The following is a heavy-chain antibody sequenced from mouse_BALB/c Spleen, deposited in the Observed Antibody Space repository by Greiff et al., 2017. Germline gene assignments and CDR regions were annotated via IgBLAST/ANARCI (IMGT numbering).Heavy chain of an antibody. CDR3: ARGGHYAMDY. V-gene: IGHV1-4*01. CDR2: INPSSGYT. CDR1: GYTFTSYT. Sequence: VQLQESGAELARPGASVKMSCKASGYTFTSYTMHWVKQRPGQGLEWIGYINPSSGYTNYNQKFKDKATLTADKSSSTAYMQLSSLTSGDSAVYYCARGGHYAMDYWGQGTSVTVSS. J-gene: IGHJ4*01.